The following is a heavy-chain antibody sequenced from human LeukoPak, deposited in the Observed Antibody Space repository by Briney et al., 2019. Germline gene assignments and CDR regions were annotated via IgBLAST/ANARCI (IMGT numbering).Heavy chain of an antibody. V-gene: IGHV7-4-1*01. CDR1: GYSFTSFG. J-gene: IGHJ6*03. CDR2: INTNTGNP. Sequence: ASVKVSCKASGYSFTSFGMNWVRQAPGQGLEWLGWINTNTGNPTYGQGFTGRFVFSMDTSVSTAYLQIGSLKAEDTAVYYCARRRAGSQSYRGYYYYMDVWGKGTTVTVSS. CDR3: ARRRAGSQSYRGYYYYMDV. D-gene: IGHD3-10*01.